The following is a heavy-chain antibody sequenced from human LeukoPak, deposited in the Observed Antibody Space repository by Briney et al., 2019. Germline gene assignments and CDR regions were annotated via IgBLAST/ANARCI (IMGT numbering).Heavy chain of an antibody. CDR1: GGSFSGYY. CDR3: ARGLVGGYYYGSGTVGY. J-gene: IGHJ4*02. D-gene: IGHD3-10*01. Sequence: SKTLSLTCAAYGGSFSGYYWSWIRQPPGNGLKWIGEINHSGSTNYNPSLKSRVTISVDTSKNQFSLKLSSVTAADTAVYYCARGLVGGYYYGSGTVGYWGQGTLVTVSS. V-gene: IGHV4-34*01. CDR2: INHSGST.